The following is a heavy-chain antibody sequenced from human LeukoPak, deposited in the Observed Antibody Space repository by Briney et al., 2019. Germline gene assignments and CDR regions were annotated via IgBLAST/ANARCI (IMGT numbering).Heavy chain of an antibody. CDR1: GFTFSSYA. J-gene: IGHJ4*02. Sequence: GRSLRLSCAASGFTFSSYAMHWVRQAPGKGLEWVAVISYDGSNKYYADSVKGRFTISRDNAKNSLYLQMNSLRAEDTAVYYCAREGDSSIVGATNFDYWGQGTLVTVSS. D-gene: IGHD1-26*01. V-gene: IGHV3-30-3*01. CDR3: AREGDSSIVGATNFDY. CDR2: ISYDGSNK.